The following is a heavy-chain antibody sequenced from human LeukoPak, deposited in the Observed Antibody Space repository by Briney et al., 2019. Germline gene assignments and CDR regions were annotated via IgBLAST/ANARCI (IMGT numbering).Heavy chain of an antibody. CDR3: AYSSSWYYFDY. V-gene: IGHV3-23*01. D-gene: IGHD6-13*01. CDR2: ISGSGGST. CDR1: GFXFSSYA. Sequence: PGGSLRLSCAASGFXFSSYAISWVRQAPGKGLKWVSAISGSGGSTYYADSVKGRFTISRDNSKNTLYLQMNSLRAEDTAVYYCAYSSSWYYFDYWGQGTMVTVSS. J-gene: IGHJ4*02.